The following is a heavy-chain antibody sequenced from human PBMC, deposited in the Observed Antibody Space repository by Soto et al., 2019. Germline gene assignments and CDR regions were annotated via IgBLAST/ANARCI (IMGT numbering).Heavy chain of an antibody. Sequence: VQLVQSGAEVKKPGASVKVSCKASGYTFTGYYIHWVRQAPGQGLEWMGWINPKSGGTDYAQKFQGRVTMTRDTSISTAYMELSRRRSDDTAVYYCAKDGGGWFDPWGQGTLVTVSS. CDR1: GYTFTGYY. J-gene: IGHJ5*02. V-gene: IGHV1-2*02. D-gene: IGHD3-10*01. CDR2: INPKSGGT. CDR3: AKDGGGWFDP.